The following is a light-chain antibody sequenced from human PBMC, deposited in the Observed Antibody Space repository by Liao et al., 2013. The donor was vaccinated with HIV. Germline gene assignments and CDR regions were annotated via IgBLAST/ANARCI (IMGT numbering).Light chain of an antibody. CDR1: NIGSKS. CDR2: HNT. J-gene: IGLJ2*01. Sequence: SYELTQPPSVSVAPGKTARITCGGNNIGSKSVHWYQQKPGQAPVVVIDHNTDRPSGIPERISGSNSGNTASLTISRAEAGDEADYYCQVWDSGSDHPVFGGGTKLTVL. V-gene: IGLV3-21*04. CDR3: QVWDSGSDHPV.